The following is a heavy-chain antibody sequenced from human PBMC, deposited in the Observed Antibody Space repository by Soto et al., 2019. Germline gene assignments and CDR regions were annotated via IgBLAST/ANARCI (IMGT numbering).Heavy chain of an antibody. CDR3: ARHIYDSDTGPKFQYYFDS. CDR2: IDPSDSQT. J-gene: IGHJ4*02. D-gene: IGHD3-22*01. Sequence: PGESLKISCKGSGYSFAGYWITWVRQKPGKGLEWMGRIDPSDSQTYYSPSFRGHVTISATKSITTVFLQWSSVRASDTAMYYCARHIYDSDTGPKFQYYFDSWGQGTPVTVSS. CDR1: GYSFAGYW. V-gene: IGHV5-10-1*01.